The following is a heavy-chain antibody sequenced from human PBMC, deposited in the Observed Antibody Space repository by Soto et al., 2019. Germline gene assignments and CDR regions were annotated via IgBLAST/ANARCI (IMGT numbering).Heavy chain of an antibody. V-gene: IGHV3-7*01. J-gene: IGHJ6*04. Sequence: GGSLRLSCAASGFTFSNYWMRWVRQAPGKGLEWVANIKQDGSEKYYVDSVKGRFTISRDDAKNSLYLQMNSLRAEDTAVYYCARHGAYVSPDVWGSGTTVTVSS. CDR3: ARHGAYVSPDV. D-gene: IGHD4-17*01. CDR2: IKQDGSEK. CDR1: GFTFSNYW.